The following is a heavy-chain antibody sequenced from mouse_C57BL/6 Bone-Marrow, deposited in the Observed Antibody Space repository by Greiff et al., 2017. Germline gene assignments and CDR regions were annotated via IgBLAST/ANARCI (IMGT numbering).Heavy chain of an antibody. CDR2: ISNKANNHAS. Sequence: EVMVVESGGGLVQPGGSMKLSCAASGFTFSDAWMDWVRQSPEKGLEWVAEISNKANNHASYDAVSVKGRFTISRDDSKSSVYLQMTSFRAEDTGIYYCARSSNWFAYWGQGTLVTVSA. D-gene: IGHD1-1*01. J-gene: IGHJ3*01. V-gene: IGHV6-6*01. CDR1: GFTFSDAW. CDR3: ARSSNWFAY.